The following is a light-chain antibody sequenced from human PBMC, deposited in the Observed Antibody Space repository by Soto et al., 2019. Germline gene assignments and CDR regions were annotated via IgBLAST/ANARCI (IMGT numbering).Light chain of an antibody. V-gene: IGKV1-39*01. CDR3: QQSDSTPIFP. CDR1: LSISSS. J-gene: IGKJ2*01. Sequence: DIQMTQSQSSLSASVGDRVTITCRARLSISSSLNWYQQKPGKAHKLMIYVASRLQSGVPSRFSGSGIGSAFTFSISSRQPEDFATNISQQSDSTPIFPLGQRTKLEIK. CDR2: VAS.